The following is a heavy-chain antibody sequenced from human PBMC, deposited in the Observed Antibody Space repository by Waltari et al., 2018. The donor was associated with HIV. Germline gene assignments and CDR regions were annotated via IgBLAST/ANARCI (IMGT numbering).Heavy chain of an antibody. J-gene: IGHJ4*02. CDR2: INQDGSEK. D-gene: IGHD3-9*01. CDR1: GSTFRSYR. Sequence: EVQLVESGGGLVQPGRSLRLPCAAPGSTFRSYRLRWVRQAPGEGLEWVANINQDGSEKYYVDSVKGRFTVSRDNAKSSLYVQMNSLRVEDSALYYCARDVTAVRYPDYWGQGTLVTVSS. V-gene: IGHV3-7*01. CDR3: ARDVTAVRYPDY.